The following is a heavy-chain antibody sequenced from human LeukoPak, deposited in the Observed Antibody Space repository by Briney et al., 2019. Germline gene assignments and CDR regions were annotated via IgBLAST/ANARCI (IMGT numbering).Heavy chain of an antibody. Sequence: PGGSLRLSCAASGFTFSSYAMHWVRQAPGKGLEWVAVISYDGSNKYYADSVKGRFTISRDNSKNTLYLQMNSLRAEDTAVYYCARDLSGGDYCFDYWGQGTLVTVSS. D-gene: IGHD2-21*02. CDR2: ISYDGSNK. V-gene: IGHV3-30-3*01. J-gene: IGHJ4*02. CDR1: GFTFSSYA. CDR3: ARDLSGGDYCFDY.